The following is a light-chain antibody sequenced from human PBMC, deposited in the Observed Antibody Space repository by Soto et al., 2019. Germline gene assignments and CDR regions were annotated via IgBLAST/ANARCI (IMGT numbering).Light chain of an antibody. CDR1: LPISNY. CDR3: QKYNSAPLT. V-gene: IGKV1-27*01. CDR2: AXX. Sequence: DIQMTQSPSSLSASVGDRVTITCRASLPISNYLAWHQQXXGXXXXXXXXAXXTXQEGVPSRFSGSGSGTDFTLTISSLQPEDVAAYYCQKYNSAPLTFGGGTKVDIK. J-gene: IGKJ4*01.